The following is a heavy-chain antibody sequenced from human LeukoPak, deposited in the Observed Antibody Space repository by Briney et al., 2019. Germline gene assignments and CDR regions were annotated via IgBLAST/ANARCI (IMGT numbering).Heavy chain of an antibody. CDR2: IIPIFGTA. V-gene: IGHV1-69*05. D-gene: IGHD3-22*01. CDR1: GGTFSSYA. J-gene: IGHJ4*02. Sequence: ASVKVSCKASGGTFSSYAISWVRQGPGQGLEWMGGIIPIFGTANYAQKFQGRVTITTDESTSTAYMELSSLRSEDTAVYYCARERSSMIVGYFDYWGQGTLVTVSS. CDR3: ARERSSMIVGYFDY.